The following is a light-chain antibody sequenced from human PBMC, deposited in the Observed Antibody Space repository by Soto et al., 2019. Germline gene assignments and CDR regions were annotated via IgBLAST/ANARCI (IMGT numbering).Light chain of an antibody. CDR1: SSNIGNNY. V-gene: IGLV1-51*01. Sequence: QSVLTQSPSVSAAPGQKVTISCSGSSSNIGNNYVSWYQQLPGTAPKLLIYDNNKRPSGIPDLFSGSKSGTSGTLDITGLQTGDEADYYCGTWDASLPGEVFGGGTKLTVL. J-gene: IGLJ2*01. CDR3: GTWDASLPGEV. CDR2: DNN.